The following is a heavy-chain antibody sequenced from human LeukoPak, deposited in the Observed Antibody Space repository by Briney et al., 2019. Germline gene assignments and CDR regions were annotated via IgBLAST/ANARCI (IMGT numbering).Heavy chain of an antibody. CDR3: ARGGQSKYDSSGYLNYFDY. V-gene: IGHV3-64*01. D-gene: IGHD3-22*01. J-gene: IGHJ4*02. Sequence: GGSLRLSCAASGFTFSSYVMYWVRQAPGKGLEYVSSISSNGGSTYYANSVKGRFTKCRDKYKNTLYLQMGSLRAEDMAVYYCARGGQSKYDSSGYLNYFDYWGQGTLVTVSS. CDR2: ISSNGGST. CDR1: GFTFSSYV.